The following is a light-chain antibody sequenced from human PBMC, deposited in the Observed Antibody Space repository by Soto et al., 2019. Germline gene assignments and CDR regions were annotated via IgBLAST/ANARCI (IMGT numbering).Light chain of an antibody. CDR1: QGINSF. J-gene: IGKJ5*01. V-gene: IGKV1-9*01. CDR3: QQLNSYPIT. CDR2: AAS. Sequence: DIQLTQSPSFLSASVGDRVTITCRASQGINSFLGWYQQKPGKGPRLLIYAASALQSGVPSRFSGSGSGTEFTLTISSLQPEDFATYYCQQLNSYPITFGQGTRLEMK.